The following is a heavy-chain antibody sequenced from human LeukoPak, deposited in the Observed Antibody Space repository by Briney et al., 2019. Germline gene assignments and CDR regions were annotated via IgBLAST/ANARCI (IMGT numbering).Heavy chain of an antibody. D-gene: IGHD1-1*01. J-gene: IGHJ3*02. V-gene: IGHV3-33*01. Sequence: PGGSLRLSCAASGFIFSTYGMHWVRQAPGKGLEWLAVIWYDGSSKYYSDSVKGRFTISRDNSKNTLFMQMNILTAEDTAVSRCAIDIRDTGRCLDATVISGQGTPVTVSS. CDR1: GFIFSTYG. CDR3: AIDIRDTGRCLDATVI. CDR2: IWYDGSSK.